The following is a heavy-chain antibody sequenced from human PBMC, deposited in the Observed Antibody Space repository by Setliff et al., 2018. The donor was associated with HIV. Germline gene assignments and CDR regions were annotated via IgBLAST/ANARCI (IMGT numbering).Heavy chain of an antibody. J-gene: IGHJ4*02. CDR3: ARQDIPTGYYLFDY. CDR1: GYRFIDYY. V-gene: IGHV1-2*02. D-gene: IGHD3-9*01. Sequence: ASVKVSCKASGYRFIDYYMHWLRQAPGQGLEWVGGCNPKRGDTQYAQKFQGRIIMTRDTSINTVYMELSSLTSDDTALYYCARQDIPTGYYLFDYWGQGTQVTVSS. CDR2: CNPKRGDT.